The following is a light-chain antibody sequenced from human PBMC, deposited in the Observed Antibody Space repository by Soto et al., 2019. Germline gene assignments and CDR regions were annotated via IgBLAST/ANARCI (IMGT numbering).Light chain of an antibody. CDR2: EVN. V-gene: IGLV2-8*01. J-gene: IGLJ2*01. CDR3: SSFAGSKKL. CDR1: SSDVGGYDY. Sequence: QSVLTQPPSASGSPGHSVTISCTGTSSDVGGYDYVSWYQQHPGKAPKLLIYEVNKRPSGVPDRFSGSKSGNTASLTVSGLQFEDEAHYYCSSFAGSKKLFGGGTKLTVL.